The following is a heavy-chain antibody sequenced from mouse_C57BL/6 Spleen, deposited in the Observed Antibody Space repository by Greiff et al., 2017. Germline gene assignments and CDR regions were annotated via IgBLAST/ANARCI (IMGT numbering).Heavy chain of an antibody. V-gene: IGHV6-3*01. CDR1: GFTFSNYW. D-gene: IGHD1-1*01. CDR3: TATTVVATDYAMDY. J-gene: IGHJ4*01. Sequence: EVQLVESGGGLVQPGGSMKLSCVASGFTFSNYWMNWVRQSPEKGLEWVAQIRLKSDNYATHYAESVKGRFTISRDDSKSSVYLQMNNLRAEDTGIYYCTATTVVATDYAMDYWGQGTSVTVSS. CDR2: IRLKSDNYAT.